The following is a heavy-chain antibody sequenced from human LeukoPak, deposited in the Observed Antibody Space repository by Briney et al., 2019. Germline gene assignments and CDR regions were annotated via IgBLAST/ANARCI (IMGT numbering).Heavy chain of an antibody. CDR2: IYSGGST. Sequence: GGSLRLSCAASGFTVSSNYMSWVRQAPGKGLEWVSVIYSGGSTYYADSVKGRFIISRDNSKNTLYLQMNSLRAEDTAVYYCARDRGIAAAGTAYYAFDILGQGTMVTVSS. D-gene: IGHD6-13*01. CDR1: GFTVSSNY. V-gene: IGHV3-53*01. J-gene: IGHJ3*02. CDR3: ARDRGIAAAGTAYYAFDI.